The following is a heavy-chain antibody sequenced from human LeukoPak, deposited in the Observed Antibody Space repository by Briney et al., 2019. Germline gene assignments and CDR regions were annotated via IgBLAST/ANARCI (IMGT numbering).Heavy chain of an antibody. D-gene: IGHD6-13*01. V-gene: IGHV1-2*02. CDR2: INPNSGGT. J-gene: IGHJ5*02. CDR3: ARDMTPTIAAESWLDP. CDR1: GFIFTGYN. Sequence: ASVKVSCKTSGFIFTGYNIHWVRQAPGQGLEWMGWINPNSGGTYYTQHFQGRISMILDTSISTAYMELSSLRSDDTAVYYCARDMTPTIAAESWLDPWGQGTLITVSS.